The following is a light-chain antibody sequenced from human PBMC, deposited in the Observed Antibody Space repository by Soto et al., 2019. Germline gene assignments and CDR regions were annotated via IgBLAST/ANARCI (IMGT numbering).Light chain of an antibody. V-gene: IGLV2-14*01. CDR1: SSDVGAYNY. CDR3: SSYTITSRV. J-gene: IGLJ1*01. CDR2: DVS. Sequence: QSALTQPASVSGSPGQSITISCTGTSSDVGAYNYVSWYQQHPGKAPRLMIYDVSTRPSGVSDRFSGSKSGNTASLTISGLQAEDYADYYCSSYTITSRVFGTGTKVTVL.